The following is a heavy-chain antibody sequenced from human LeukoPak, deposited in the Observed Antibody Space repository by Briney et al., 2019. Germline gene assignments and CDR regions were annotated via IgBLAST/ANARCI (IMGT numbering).Heavy chain of an antibody. D-gene: IGHD3-3*01. V-gene: IGHV3-49*04. CDR3: TRDPRITIFGVVPDP. J-gene: IGHJ5*02. CDR1: GFTFGDYA. Sequence: GRSLRLSCTASGFTFGDYAMSWVRQAPGKGLEWVGFIRSKAYGGTIEYAASVKGRFTISRDDSKSIAYLQMNSLKTEDTAVYYCTRDPRITIFGVVPDPWGQGTLVTVSS. CDR2: IRSKAYGGTI.